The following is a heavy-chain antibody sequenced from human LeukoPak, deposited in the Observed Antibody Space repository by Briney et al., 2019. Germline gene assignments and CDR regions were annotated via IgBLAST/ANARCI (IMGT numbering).Heavy chain of an antibody. J-gene: IGHJ6*03. Sequence: PGGSLRLSCAASGFTFSDHYMDWVRQAPGKGLEWVGRTRNKANSYTTEYAASVKGRFTISRDDSKNSLYLQMNSLKTEDTAVYYCAREAICSSTSCTNYYYYMDVWGKGTTVTVSS. CDR1: GFTFSDHY. D-gene: IGHD2-2*01. V-gene: IGHV3-72*01. CDR3: AREAICSSTSCTNYYYYMDV. CDR2: TRNKANSYTT.